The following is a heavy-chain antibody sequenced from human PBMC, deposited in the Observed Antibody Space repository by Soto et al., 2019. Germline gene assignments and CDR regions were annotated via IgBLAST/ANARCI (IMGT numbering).Heavy chain of an antibody. V-gene: IGHV1-18*01. CDR2: ISAYNGNT. CDR3: ARIVGIRNSIGQRYYFDY. Sequence: GASVKVSCKASGYTFTSYGIRWVRQAPGQGLEWMGWISAYNGNTNYAQKLQGRVTMTTDTSTSTAYMELRSLRSDDTAVYYCARIVGIRNSIGQRYYFDYWGQGTLVTVSS. J-gene: IGHJ4*02. CDR1: GYTFTSYG. D-gene: IGHD6-19*01.